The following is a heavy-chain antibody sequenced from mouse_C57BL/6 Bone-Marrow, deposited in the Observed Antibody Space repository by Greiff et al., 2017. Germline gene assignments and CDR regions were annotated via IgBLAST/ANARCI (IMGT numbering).Heavy chain of an antibody. CDR3: ARVGDDYDLHFDY. V-gene: IGHV1-64*01. D-gene: IGHD2-4*01. J-gene: IGHJ2*01. CDR2: IHPNSGST. Sequence: QVQLQQPGAELVKPGASVKLSCKASGYTFTSYWMHWVKQRPGQGLEWIGMIHPNSGSTNYNEKFKSKATLTVDKSSSTAYMQLSSLTSEDSAVYYGARVGDDYDLHFDYWGQGKALTVSS. CDR1: GYTFTSYW.